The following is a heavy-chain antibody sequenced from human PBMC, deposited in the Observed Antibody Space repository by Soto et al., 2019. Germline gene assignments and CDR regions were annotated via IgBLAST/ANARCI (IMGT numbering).Heavy chain of an antibody. J-gene: IGHJ4*02. Sequence: SETLSLTCSVSGGSVSNKTYYWSWIRQPPGKRLEWIGYVYYSGTTNYNPSLKSRVTISVDLSKNQFSLRLSSVTTADTAVYYCAKGIEYSSSGSYYFDYWGQGTLVTVSS. CDR3: AKGIEYSSSGSYYFDY. V-gene: IGHV4-61*01. D-gene: IGHD6-6*01. CDR1: GGSVSNKTYY. CDR2: VYYSGTT.